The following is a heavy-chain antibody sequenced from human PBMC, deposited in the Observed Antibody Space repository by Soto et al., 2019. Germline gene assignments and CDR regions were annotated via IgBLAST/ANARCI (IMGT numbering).Heavy chain of an antibody. J-gene: IGHJ4*02. Sequence: EVQLLESGGGLVQPGGSLRLSCAASGFTFSSYAMSWVRQAPGKGLEWVSAISGSGGSTYHADSVKGRFTISRDNSKNTLYLQMNSLRAEDTAVYYCAKSSGVWLVLFDYWGQGTLVTVSS. D-gene: IGHD6-19*01. CDR2: ISGSGGST. CDR1: GFTFSSYA. V-gene: IGHV3-23*01. CDR3: AKSSGVWLVLFDY.